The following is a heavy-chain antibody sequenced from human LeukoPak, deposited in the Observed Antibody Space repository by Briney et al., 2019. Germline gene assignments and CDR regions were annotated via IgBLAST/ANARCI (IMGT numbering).Heavy chain of an antibody. CDR3: AGDGYYYDSGGYIRFDY. J-gene: IGHJ4*02. D-gene: IGHD3-22*01. Sequence: PSETLSLTCTVSGGSISNCWSWIRQPAGKGLEWIGRIHTSGSTNYNPSLKSRVTMSVDTSKNQFSLKLSSVTAADTAVYYCAGDGYYYDSGGYIRFDYWGQGTLVTVSS. CDR1: GGSISNC. CDR2: IHTSGST. V-gene: IGHV4-4*07.